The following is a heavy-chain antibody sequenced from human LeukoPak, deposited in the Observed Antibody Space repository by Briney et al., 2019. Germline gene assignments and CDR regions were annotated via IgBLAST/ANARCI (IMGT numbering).Heavy chain of an antibody. V-gene: IGHV3-20*04. CDR1: GFXFDDYG. Sequence: GGSLRLSCAASGFXFDDYGISWVRQAPGKGLEWVSGINWNGGSTGYADSVKGRFTISRDNAKNSLYLQMNSLRAEDTALYYCARDANVVAATHDAFDIWGQGTMVTVSS. CDR2: INWNGGST. CDR3: ARDANVVAATHDAFDI. J-gene: IGHJ3*02. D-gene: IGHD2-15*01.